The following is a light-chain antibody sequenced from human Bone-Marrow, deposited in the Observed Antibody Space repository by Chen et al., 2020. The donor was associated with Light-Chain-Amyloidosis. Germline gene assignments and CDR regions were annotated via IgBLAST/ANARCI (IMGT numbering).Light chain of an antibody. CDR3: QVWDRSSDRPV. Sequence: SYVLTQPSSVSVAPGQTATIACGGNNIGSTSVHWYQQTPGQAPLLVVYDASDRPSGIPERLSGSNSGNTATLTISMVEAGDEADYSCQVWDRSSDRPVFGGGTKLTVL. CDR2: DAS. J-gene: IGLJ3*02. V-gene: IGLV3-21*02. CDR1: NIGSTS.